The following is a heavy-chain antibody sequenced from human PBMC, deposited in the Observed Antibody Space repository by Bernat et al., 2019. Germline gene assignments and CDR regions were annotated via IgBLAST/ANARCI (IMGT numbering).Heavy chain of an antibody. CDR2: IKQDGSEK. D-gene: IGHD4-17*01. V-gene: IGHV3-7*03. J-gene: IGHJ4*02. Sequence: EVQLVESGGGLVQPGGSLRLSCAASGFTFSSYWMSWVRQAPGKGLEWVANIKQDGSEKYYVESVKGRFTISRDNTKNSLYLQMNSLRAGDTAVYYCAVLGTTGSFDYWGQGTLVTVSS. CDR1: GFTFSSYW. CDR3: AVLGTTGSFDY.